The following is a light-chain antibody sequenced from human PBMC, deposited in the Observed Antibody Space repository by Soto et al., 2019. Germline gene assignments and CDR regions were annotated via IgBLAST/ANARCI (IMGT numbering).Light chain of an antibody. Sequence: VLTQSPGTLSLSPGESAALSCRASESVTSNYLAWYRQKPGQAPRLLIYAISSRAAGIPDRFSGSGSGTDFTLTIPRLEPEDSAVYFCQQYSTSPWTFGPGTRVEV. J-gene: IGKJ1*01. V-gene: IGKV3-20*01. CDR2: AIS. CDR3: QQYSTSPWT. CDR1: ESVTSNY.